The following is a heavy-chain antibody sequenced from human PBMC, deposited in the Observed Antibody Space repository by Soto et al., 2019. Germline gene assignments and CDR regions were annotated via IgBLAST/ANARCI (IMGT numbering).Heavy chain of an antibody. D-gene: IGHD4-17*01. Sequence: SETLSLTCTVSGGSISSYYWSWIRQPPGKGLEWIGYIYYSGSTNYNPSLKSRVTISVDTSKNQCSLKLSSMTAADTAVSYCARHGYGEGDQINYYYYYYMDVWGKGTTVTVSS. CDR1: GGSISSYY. CDR2: IYYSGST. J-gene: IGHJ6*03. CDR3: ARHGYGEGDQINYYYYYYMDV. V-gene: IGHV4-59*08.